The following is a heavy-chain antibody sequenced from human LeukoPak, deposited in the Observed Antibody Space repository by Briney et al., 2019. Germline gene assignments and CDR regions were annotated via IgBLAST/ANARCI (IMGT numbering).Heavy chain of an antibody. CDR3: ARDHFQWLDYIDY. Sequence: PGGSLRLSCAASGFSFSGSWMSWVRQAPGKGLEWVANIKKDGSEKYYVESVRGRFTISRDDAKNSLHLEMNNLRVEDTAVYYCARDHFQWLDYIDYWGQGTLVTVSS. J-gene: IGHJ4*02. CDR1: GFSFSGSW. V-gene: IGHV3-7*01. CDR2: IKKDGSEK. D-gene: IGHD6-19*01.